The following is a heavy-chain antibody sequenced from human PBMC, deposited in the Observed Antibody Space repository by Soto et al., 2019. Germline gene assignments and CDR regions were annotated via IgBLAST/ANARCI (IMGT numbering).Heavy chain of an antibody. CDR1: GFTFSSYG. CDR2: IWYDGSNK. V-gene: IGHV3-33*01. D-gene: IGHD3-10*01. J-gene: IGHJ3*02. Sequence: QVQLVESGGGVVQPGRSLRLSCAASGFTFSSYGMHWVRQAPGKGLEWVAVIWYDGSNKYYADSVKGRFTISRDNSKNTLYLQMNSLRAEDTAVYYCARNGEWFGESHAFDIWGQGTMVTVSS. CDR3: ARNGEWFGESHAFDI.